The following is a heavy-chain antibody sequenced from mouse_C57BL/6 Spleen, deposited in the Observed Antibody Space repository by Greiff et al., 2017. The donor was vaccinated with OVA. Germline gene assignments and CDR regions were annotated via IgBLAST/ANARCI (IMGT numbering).Heavy chain of an antibody. CDR1: GFTFSDYY. CDR2: INYDGSST. CDR3: ARDPTVGDWYFDV. J-gene: IGHJ1*03. D-gene: IGHD1-1*01. V-gene: IGHV5-16*01. Sequence: EVKLVESEGGLVQPGSSMKLSCTASGFTFSDYYMAWVRQVPEKGLEWVANINYDGSSTYYLDSLKSRFIISRDNAKNFLYLPLSSLKSEDTATYYCARDPTVGDWYFDVWGTGTTVTVSS.